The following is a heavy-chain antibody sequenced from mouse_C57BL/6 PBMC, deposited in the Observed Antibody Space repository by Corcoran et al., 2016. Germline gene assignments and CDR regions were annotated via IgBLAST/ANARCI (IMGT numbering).Heavy chain of an antibody. D-gene: IGHD1-1*01. V-gene: IGHV1-26*01. J-gene: IGHJ1*03. CDR1: GYTFTDYY. CDR2: INPNNGGT. CDR3: ARGSSYWYFDF. Sequence: EVQLQQSGPELVKPGASVKISCKASGYTFTDYYMNWVKQCHGKSLEWIGDINPNNGGTSYNQKFKGKATLTVDKSSSTAYMEPRSLTSADSAVYYWARGSSYWYFDFWGTGTTVTVSS.